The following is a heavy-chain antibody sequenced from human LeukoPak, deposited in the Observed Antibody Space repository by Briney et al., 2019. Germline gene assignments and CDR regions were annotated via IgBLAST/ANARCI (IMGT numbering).Heavy chain of an antibody. V-gene: IGHV4-34*01. J-gene: IGHJ4*02. CDR1: GGPFSGYY. CDR3: ARATDGGSCSD. Sequence: PSETLSLTCAVYGGPFSGYYWSWIRQPPGKGLEWIGEINHSGSTNYNPSLKSRVTISVDTSKNQFSLKLSSVTAADTAVYYCARATDGGSCSDWGQGTLVTVSS. CDR2: INHSGST. D-gene: IGHD2-15*01.